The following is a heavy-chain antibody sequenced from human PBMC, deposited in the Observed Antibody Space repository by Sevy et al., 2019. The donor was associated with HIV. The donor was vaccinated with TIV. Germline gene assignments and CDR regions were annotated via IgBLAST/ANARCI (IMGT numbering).Heavy chain of an antibody. D-gene: IGHD6-13*01. CDR1: GFTFSDYY. CDR2: ISSSSSYT. CDR3: AREDVAAAATRDAFDI. J-gene: IGHJ3*02. Sequence: GGSLRLSCAASGFTFSDYYMSWIRQAPGKGLEWVSYISSSSSYTNYEDSVKGRFTISRDNAKNSLYLQMNSLRAEDTAVYYCAREDVAAAATRDAFDIWGQGTMVTVSS. V-gene: IGHV3-11*06.